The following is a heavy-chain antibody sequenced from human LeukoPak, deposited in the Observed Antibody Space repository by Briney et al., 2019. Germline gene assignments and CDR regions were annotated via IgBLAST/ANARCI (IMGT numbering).Heavy chain of an antibody. CDR1: GGSISSYY. CDR2: INHSGST. Sequence: SETLSLTCTVSGGSISSYYWSWIRQPPGKGLEWIGEINHSGSTNYNPSLKSRVTISVDTSKNQFSLKLSSVTAADTAVYYCARGGGGYCSSTSCYRKDAFDIWGQGTMVTVSS. J-gene: IGHJ3*02. D-gene: IGHD2-2*02. V-gene: IGHV4-34*01. CDR3: ARGGGGYCSSTSCYRKDAFDI.